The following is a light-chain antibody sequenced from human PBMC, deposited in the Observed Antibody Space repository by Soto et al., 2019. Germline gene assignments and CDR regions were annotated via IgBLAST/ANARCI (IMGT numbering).Light chain of an antibody. V-gene: IGLV1-47*01. CDR3: AAWDDSLSGWV. CDR1: SSDIGSNY. J-gene: IGLJ3*02. Sequence: QLVLTQPPSASGTPGQRVTISCSGSSSDIGSNYVYWYQQLPGTAPKLLIYRNNERPSGVPDRFSGSKSGTSASLAISGLRSEDEADYSCAAWDDSLSGWVFGGWTKVTVL. CDR2: RNN.